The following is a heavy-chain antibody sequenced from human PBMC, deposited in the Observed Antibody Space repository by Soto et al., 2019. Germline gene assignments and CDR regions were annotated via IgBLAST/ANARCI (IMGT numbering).Heavy chain of an antibody. CDR1: GFSLSTSGVG. Sequence: QITLKESGPTLVKPTQTLTLTCTFSGFSLSTSGVGVGWIRQPPGKALEWLALIYWDDDKRYSPSLKSRLTSTKDTSKNQVVLTMTNMDPVDTATYYCAHSAAAGNYYYCGMDVWGQGTTVTVSS. D-gene: IGHD6-13*01. CDR2: IYWDDDK. V-gene: IGHV2-5*02. CDR3: AHSAAAGNYYYCGMDV. J-gene: IGHJ6*02.